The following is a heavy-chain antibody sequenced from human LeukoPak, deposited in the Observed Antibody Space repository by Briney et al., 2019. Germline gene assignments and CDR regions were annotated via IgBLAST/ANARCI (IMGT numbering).Heavy chain of an antibody. CDR1: GFTFSNYA. J-gene: IGHJ4*02. V-gene: IGHV3-23*01. Sequence: PGGSLRLSCAASGFTFSNYAMSWVRQAPGKGLEWVSAISGSGGSTFYADSVKGRFTISRDNSKNTLYLQMNSLRAEDTAVYYCAKGRDGYNPSYFDYWGQETLVTVSS. CDR2: ISGSGGST. CDR3: AKGRDGYNPSYFDY. D-gene: IGHD5-24*01.